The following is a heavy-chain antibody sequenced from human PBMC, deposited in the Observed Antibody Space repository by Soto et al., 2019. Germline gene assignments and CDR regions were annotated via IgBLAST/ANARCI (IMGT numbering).Heavy chain of an antibody. CDR1: GGSISSGGYS. J-gene: IGHJ6*02. D-gene: IGHD1-7*01. Sequence: QLQLQESGSGLVKPSQTLSLTCAVSGGSISSGGYSWSWIRPPPGQGLEWIGYISHSGSPYSNPSLKSRVAIAVDRSNNQGSLKLSSVTAADTAGDYCATREITGTTYGMAVWGQGTTVTVS. V-gene: IGHV4-30-2*01. CDR3: ATREITGTTYGMAV. CDR2: ISHSGSP.